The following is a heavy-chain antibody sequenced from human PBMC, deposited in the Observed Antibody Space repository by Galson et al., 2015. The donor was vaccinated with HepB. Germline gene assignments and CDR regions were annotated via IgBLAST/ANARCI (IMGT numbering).Heavy chain of an antibody. Sequence: SLRLSCAASGFTVSSTYMSWVRQAPGKGLEWLSVIYSGGDTYYADSVKGRFTISRDNSKNTLYLQMNSLRAEDTAVYYCAKDRRRSYYYDSSPPPALDYWGQGTLVTVSS. J-gene: IGHJ4*02. D-gene: IGHD3-22*01. CDR2: IYSGGDT. CDR1: GFTVSSTY. V-gene: IGHV3-53*01. CDR3: AKDRRRSYYYDSSPPPALDY.